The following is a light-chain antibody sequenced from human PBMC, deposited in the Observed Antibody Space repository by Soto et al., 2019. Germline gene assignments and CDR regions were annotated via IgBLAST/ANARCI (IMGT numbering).Light chain of an antibody. J-gene: IGKJ4*01. CDR2: GAS. Sequence: IQLTQSPSSLSASIGDRVTITCRASQDISIYLAWYQQKSGEAPRLLIYGASTLQSGVPSRFSGSRSGTDFPLTIRGLQPEDFATYSCQQLHSFVLTFGGGTKVEMK. CDR1: QDISIY. CDR3: QQLHSFVLT. V-gene: IGKV1-9*01.